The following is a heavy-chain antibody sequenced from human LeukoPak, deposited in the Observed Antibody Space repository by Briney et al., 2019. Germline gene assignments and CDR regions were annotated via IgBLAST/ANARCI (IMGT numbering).Heavy chain of an antibody. V-gene: IGHV3-7*01. J-gene: IGHJ4*02. CDR3: ARDSYDSSGYYYTYDY. CDR1: GFTLSSYW. CDR2: IKQDGSEK. D-gene: IGHD3-22*01. Sequence: PGGSLRLSCAASGFTLSSYWMSWVRQAPGKGLEWVANIKQDGSEKYYVDSVKGRFTISRDNAKNSLYLQMDSLRAEDTAVYYCARDSYDSSGYYYTYDYWGQGTLVTVSS.